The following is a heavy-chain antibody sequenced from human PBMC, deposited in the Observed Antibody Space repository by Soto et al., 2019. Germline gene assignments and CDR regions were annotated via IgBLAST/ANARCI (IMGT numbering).Heavy chain of an antibody. CDR3: AREPDGAYYDILTGPRRRYYYYYMDV. CDR1: GFTFSSYG. D-gene: IGHD3-9*01. CDR2: IWYDGSNK. Sequence: GGSLRLSCAASGFTFSSYGMHWVRQAPGKGLEWVAVIWYDGSNKYYADSVKGRFTISRDNSKNTLYLQMNSLRAEDTAGYYCAREPDGAYYDILTGPRRRYYYYYMDVWGKGTTVTVSS. J-gene: IGHJ6*03. V-gene: IGHV3-33*01.